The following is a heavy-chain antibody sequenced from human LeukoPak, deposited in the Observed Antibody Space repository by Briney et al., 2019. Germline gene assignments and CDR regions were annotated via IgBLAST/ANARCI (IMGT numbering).Heavy chain of an antibody. J-gene: IGHJ5*02. CDR1: GYSFTSYW. Sequence: PGGALKISCKGSGYSFTSYWISWVRQMPGKGVEWMGRIDPSDSYTNYSPSFQGHVTISADKSIRTAYLQWSSLKASDTAMYYCARHPGYCSSTSCYSWFDPWGQGTLVTVSS. V-gene: IGHV5-10-1*01. CDR2: IDPSDSYT. CDR3: ARHPGYCSSTSCYSWFDP. D-gene: IGHD2-2*01.